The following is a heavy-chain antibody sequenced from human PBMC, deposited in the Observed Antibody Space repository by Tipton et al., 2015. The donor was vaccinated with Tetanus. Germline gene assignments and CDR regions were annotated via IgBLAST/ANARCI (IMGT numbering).Heavy chain of an antibody. CDR3: AKDRSQKGGWFDP. J-gene: IGHJ5*02. Sequence: CAASGFTFDDYTMHWVRQAPGKGLEWVSLISWDGGSTYYADSVKGRFTISRDNSKNSLYLQMNSLRTEDTALYYCAKDRSQKGGWFDPWGQGTLVTVSS. CDR1: GFTFDDYT. V-gene: IGHV3-43*01. D-gene: IGHD3-16*01. CDR2: ISWDGGST.